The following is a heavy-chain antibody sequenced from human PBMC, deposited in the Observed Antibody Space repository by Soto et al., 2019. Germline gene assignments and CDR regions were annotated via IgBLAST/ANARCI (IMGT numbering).Heavy chain of an antibody. CDR3: ARADGDYDPWGYYYGMDV. CDR1: GYTFSAYA. V-gene: IGHV1-3*01. CDR2: INAGNGNT. J-gene: IGHJ6*02. Sequence: ASVKVSCKASGYTFSAYAMHWVRQAPGQRLEWMGWINAGNGNTKYSHKLQGRVTIVRDTSARTAYMELRSLRSEDTAVYYCARADGDYDPWGYYYGMDVWGQGTTVTVSS. D-gene: IGHD4-17*01.